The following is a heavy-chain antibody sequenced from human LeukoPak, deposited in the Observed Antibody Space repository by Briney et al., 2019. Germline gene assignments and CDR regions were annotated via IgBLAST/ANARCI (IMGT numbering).Heavy chain of an antibody. CDR3: ARERIQLWGTSRAGPFDY. Sequence: PSETLTLTCTVSGGSISSGGYYWSWIRQHPGKGLEWIGYIYYSGSTYYNPSLKSRVTISVDTSKNQFSLKLSSVTAADTAVYYCARERIQLWGTSRAGPFDYWGQGTLVTVSS. D-gene: IGHD5-18*01. V-gene: IGHV4-31*03. CDR2: IYYSGST. J-gene: IGHJ4*02. CDR1: GGSISSGGYY.